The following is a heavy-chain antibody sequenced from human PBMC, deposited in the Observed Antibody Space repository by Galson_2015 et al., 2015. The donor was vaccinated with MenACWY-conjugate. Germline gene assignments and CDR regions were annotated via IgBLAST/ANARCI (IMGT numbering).Heavy chain of an antibody. J-gene: IGHJ4*02. CDR1: GFTFSSYW. Sequence: SLRLSCAASGFTFSSYWMSWVRQAPGKGLEWVANIKQDGGEEYYVDSVKGRFTISRDNAKNSLYLQMNSLRAEDTAVYYCARIYYSVTNFDYWGQGTLVTVSS. CDR3: ARIYYSVTNFDY. CDR2: IKQDGGEE. V-gene: IGHV3-7*03. D-gene: IGHD3-10*02.